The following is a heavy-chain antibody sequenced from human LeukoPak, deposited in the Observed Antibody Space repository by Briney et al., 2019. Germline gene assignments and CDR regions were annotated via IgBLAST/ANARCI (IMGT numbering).Heavy chain of an antibody. CDR2: ISYDGSNK. V-gene: IGHV3-30-3*01. CDR1: GFTFSSYA. D-gene: IGHD2-8*01. Sequence: PGGSLRLSCAASGFTFSSYAMHWVRQAPGKGLEWVAVISYDGSNKYYADSVKGRFTISRDNSKNTLYLQTNSLRAEDTAVYYCASAGCTNGVCSYFDYWGQGTLVTVSS. CDR3: ASAGCTNGVCSYFDY. J-gene: IGHJ4*02.